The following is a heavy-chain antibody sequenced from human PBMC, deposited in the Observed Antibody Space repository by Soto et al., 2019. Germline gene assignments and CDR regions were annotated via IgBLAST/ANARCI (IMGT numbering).Heavy chain of an antibody. CDR3: AWGGAGRPGYVDS. CDR2: IYYSGSS. J-gene: IGHJ4*02. CDR1: GGSISGDYY. V-gene: IGHV4-30-4*08. Sequence: SETLSLTCSVSGGSISGDYYWGWIRQSPEKGLEWIGYIYYSGSSYSNPALQSRLSMSLDTSKIQFSLKLRSVTAADTAVYYCAWGGAGRPGYVDSWGQGFLVTVSS. D-gene: IGHD3-10*01.